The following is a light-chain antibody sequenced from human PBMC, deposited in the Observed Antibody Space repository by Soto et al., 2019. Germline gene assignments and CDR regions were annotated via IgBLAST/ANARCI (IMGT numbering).Light chain of an antibody. CDR1: SSNIGSNA. J-gene: IGLJ2*01. V-gene: IGLV1-44*01. CDR3: VAWDDSLDGYVV. Sequence: QSVLTQPPSASGTPGQRVNISCSGSSSNIGSNAVNWYQQLPGTAPKLVIYSNNQRPSGVPDRFSGSKSGTSASLAISGLQSEDEADYYCVAWDDSLDGYVVFGGGTKVTV. CDR2: SNN.